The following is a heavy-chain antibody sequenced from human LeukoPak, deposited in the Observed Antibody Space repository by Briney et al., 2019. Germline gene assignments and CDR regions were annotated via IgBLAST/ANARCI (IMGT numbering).Heavy chain of an antibody. CDR3: ASGARGYCSSTSCYKDYYYYYMDV. J-gene: IGHJ6*03. CDR1: GYTFTSYG. V-gene: IGHV1-18*01. D-gene: IGHD2-2*02. Sequence: ASVKVSCKASGYTFTSYGISWVRQAPGQGLEWMGWISAYNGNTNYAQKLQGRATMTTDTSTSTAYMELRSLRSDDTAVYYCASGARGYCSSTSCYKDYYYYYMDVWGKGTTVTVSS. CDR2: ISAYNGNT.